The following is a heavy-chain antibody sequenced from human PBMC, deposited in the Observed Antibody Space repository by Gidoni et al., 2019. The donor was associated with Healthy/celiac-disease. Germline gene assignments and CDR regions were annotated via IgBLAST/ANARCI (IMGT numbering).Heavy chain of an antibody. CDR2: FDPEDGET. CDR3: ATAFIVVVPAAIDYYGMDV. V-gene: IGHV1-24*01. Sequence: QVQLVQSGAEVKKPGASVKVSCKVSGYTLTELSMHWVRQAPGKGLEWMGGFDPEDGETIYAQKFQGRVTMTEDTSTDTAYMELSSLRSEDTAVYYCATAFIVVVPAAIDYYGMDVWGQGTTVTVSS. CDR1: GYTLTELS. J-gene: IGHJ6*02. D-gene: IGHD2-2*01.